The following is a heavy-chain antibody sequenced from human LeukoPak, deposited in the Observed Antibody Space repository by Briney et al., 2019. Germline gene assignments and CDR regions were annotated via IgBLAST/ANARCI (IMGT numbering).Heavy chain of an antibody. CDR3: ARDRGDY. CDR2: ISSTNGHT. D-gene: IGHD3-10*01. J-gene: IGHJ4*02. V-gene: IGHV3-21*01. Sequence: GGSLRLSCAASGFSFSFSNMNWVRQAPGKGLEWVSYISSTNGHTYYADSVNGRFTISRDNAKNTLYLQMNSLRAEDTAVYYCARDRGDYWGQGTLVTVSS. CDR1: GFSFSFSN.